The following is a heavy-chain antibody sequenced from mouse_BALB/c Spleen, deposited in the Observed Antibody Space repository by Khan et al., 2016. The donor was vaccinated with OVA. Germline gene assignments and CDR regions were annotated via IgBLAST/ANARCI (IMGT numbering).Heavy chain of an antibody. CDR1: GYSITSGYG. V-gene: IGHV3-2*02. J-gene: IGHJ2*01. D-gene: IGHD1-2*01. Sequence: EVKLLESGPGRVKPSQSLSLTCTVTGYSITSGYGWNWIRQFPGNKLEWMGYISYSGSTNYNPSLKSRISITRDTSKNQFFLQLNSVTTEDTATYYCARTARIKYWGQGTTLTVSS. CDR3: ARTARIKY. CDR2: ISYSGST.